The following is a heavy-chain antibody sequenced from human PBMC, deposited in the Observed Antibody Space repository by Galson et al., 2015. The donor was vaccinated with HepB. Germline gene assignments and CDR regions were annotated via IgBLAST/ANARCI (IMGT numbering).Heavy chain of an antibody. V-gene: IGHV3-23*01. CDR1: GFTFSSYA. CDR3: AKDRRRGSGSYYLLDY. J-gene: IGHJ4*02. Sequence: SLRLSCAASGFTFSSYAMSWVRQAPGKGLEWVSAISGSGGSTYYADSVKGRFTISRDNSKNTLYLQMNSLRAEDTAVYYCAKDRRRGSGSYYLLDYWGQGTLVTVSS. D-gene: IGHD1-26*01. CDR2: ISGSGGST.